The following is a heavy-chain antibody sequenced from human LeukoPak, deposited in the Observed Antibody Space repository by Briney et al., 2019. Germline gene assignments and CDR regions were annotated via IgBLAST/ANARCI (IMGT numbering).Heavy chain of an antibody. CDR3: ARVKRLGQRITNRRVAFDI. D-gene: IGHD1/OR15-1a*01. V-gene: IGHV4-34*01. Sequence: SETLSLTCDVYGGSFSGYYWSWIRQPPGKGLEWIGEINHSGSTNYNPSLKSRVTISVDTSKNQFSLKLSSVTAADTAVYYCARVKRLGQRITNRRVAFDIWGQGTMVTVSS. J-gene: IGHJ3*02. CDR2: INHSGST. CDR1: GGSFSGYY.